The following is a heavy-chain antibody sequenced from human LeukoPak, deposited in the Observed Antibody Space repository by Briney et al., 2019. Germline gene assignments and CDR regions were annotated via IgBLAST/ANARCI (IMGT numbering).Heavy chain of an antibody. CDR1: GFTFSSYG. Sequence: GGSLRLSCAASGFTFSSYGMHWVRQAPGKGLEWVAVIWYDGSNKYYADSVKGRFTISRDNSKNTLYLQMNSLRAEDTAVYYCARERGSPGYFDYWGQGTLVTVSS. CDR3: ARERGSPGYFDY. J-gene: IGHJ4*02. CDR2: IWYDGSNK. V-gene: IGHV3-33*01.